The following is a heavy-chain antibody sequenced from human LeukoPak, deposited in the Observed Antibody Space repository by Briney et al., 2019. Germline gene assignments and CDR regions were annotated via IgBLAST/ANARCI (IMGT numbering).Heavy chain of an antibody. CDR3: ANLVAGTKFDY. CDR1: GFTFSSYA. D-gene: IGHD6-19*01. J-gene: IGHJ4*02. CDR2: INGSGGST. V-gene: IGHV3-23*01. Sequence: GGSLRLSCAASGFTFSSYAMSWVRQAPGKGLEWVSDINGSGGSTYYADSVKGRFTISRDNSKNTLYLQMNSLRAEDTAVYYCANLVAGTKFDYWGQGTLVTVSS.